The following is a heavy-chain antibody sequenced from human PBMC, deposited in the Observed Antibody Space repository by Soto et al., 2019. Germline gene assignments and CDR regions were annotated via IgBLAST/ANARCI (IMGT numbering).Heavy chain of an antibody. CDR1: GGSISSSNW. J-gene: IGHJ4*02. Sequence: ALETLSLTCTVSGGSISSSNWWSWVRQPPGKGLEWIGEIYHSGSTNYNPSLKSRVTISVDKSKNQFSLKLSSVTAADTAVYYCARDSSSGWYYFDYWGQGTLVTVSS. CDR3: ARDSSSGWYYFDY. D-gene: IGHD6-19*01. CDR2: IYHSGST. V-gene: IGHV4-4*02.